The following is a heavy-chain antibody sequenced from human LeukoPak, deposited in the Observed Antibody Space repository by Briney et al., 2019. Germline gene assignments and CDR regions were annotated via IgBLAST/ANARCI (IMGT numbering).Heavy chain of an antibody. CDR3: ARVAHYDSSGIGNY. Sequence: GGSLRLSCAASGFTLSSNYMSWVRQAPGKGLEGVSVIYSGGSTYYADSVKGRFTISRDNTKNTLYLQMNSLRAEDTAVYYCARVAHYDSSGIGNYWGQGTLVTVSS. J-gene: IGHJ4*02. V-gene: IGHV3-53*01. D-gene: IGHD3-22*01. CDR2: IYSGGST. CDR1: GFTLSSNY.